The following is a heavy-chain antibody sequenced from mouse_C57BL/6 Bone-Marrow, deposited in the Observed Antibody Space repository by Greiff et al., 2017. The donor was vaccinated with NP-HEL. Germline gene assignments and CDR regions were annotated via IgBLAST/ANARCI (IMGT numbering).Heavy chain of an antibody. D-gene: IGHD1-3*01. Sequence: VQLQESGGCLLQPGGSMTLSCAASRFTFRHAWMDWVRQSPEKGLEWVAEIRNKDNNHATYYAESVKGRFTISIDESKSSVYLQMNSLRAEDTGIYYCARPRKLKRYAMGCWAQRTPAIDSS. CDR2: IRNKDNNHAT. J-gene: IGHJ4*01. CDR1: RFTFRHAW. CDR3: ARPRKLKRYAMGC. V-gene: IGHV6-6*01.